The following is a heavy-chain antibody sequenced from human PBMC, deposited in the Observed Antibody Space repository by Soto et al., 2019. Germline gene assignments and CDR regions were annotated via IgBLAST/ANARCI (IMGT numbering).Heavy chain of an antibody. CDR3: ARGMGTAVEAINYYYYYGMDV. CDR2: IYYSGGT. D-gene: IGHD6-19*01. Sequence: PETLSLTCTVSGGSISGDYWGWIRQPPGKGLEWIGYIYYSGGTNYNPSLQSRISISLDTSKSQFSLRLSSVTAADTAVYYCARGMGTAVEAINYYYYYGMDVWGQGTTVTVSS. CDR1: GGSISGDY. V-gene: IGHV4-59*01. J-gene: IGHJ6*02.